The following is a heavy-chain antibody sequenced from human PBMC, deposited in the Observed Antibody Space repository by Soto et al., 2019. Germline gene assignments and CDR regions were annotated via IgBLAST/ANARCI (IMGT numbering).Heavy chain of an antibody. Sequence: SETLSLTCTVSCGSISSYYWSWIRQPAGKGLEWIGRIHTSGSTNYNPSLKSRVTMSVDTSKNQFSLKLSSVTAADTAVYYCARELSYITVYGGAYYFDYWGQGTLVTVSS. J-gene: IGHJ4*02. V-gene: IGHV4-4*07. CDR2: IHTSGST. D-gene: IGHD4-17*01. CDR1: CGSISSYY. CDR3: ARELSYITVYGGAYYFDY.